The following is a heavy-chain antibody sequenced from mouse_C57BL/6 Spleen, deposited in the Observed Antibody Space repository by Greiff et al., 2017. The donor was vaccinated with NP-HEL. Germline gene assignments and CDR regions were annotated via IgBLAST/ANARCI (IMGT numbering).Heavy chain of an antibody. J-gene: IGHJ2*01. CDR2: IRNKANGYTT. CDR1: GFTFTDYY. D-gene: IGHD2-2*01. CDR3: ARSTMVTYFDY. V-gene: IGHV7-3*01. Sequence: VQLVESGGGLVQPGGSLSLSCAASGFTFTDYYMSWVRQPPGKALEWLGFIRNKANGYTTEYSASVKGRFTISRDTSQSILYLQMNALRAEDSATYYCARSTMVTYFDYWGQGTTLTVSS.